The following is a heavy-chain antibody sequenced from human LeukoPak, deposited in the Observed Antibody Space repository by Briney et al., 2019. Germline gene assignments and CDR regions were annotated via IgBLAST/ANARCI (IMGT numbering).Heavy chain of an antibody. D-gene: IGHD6-13*01. V-gene: IGHV3-74*01. CDR3: ARDQHSSSWTPWGYYYGMDV. CDR1: GFTFSSYW. J-gene: IGHJ6*02. Sequence: PGGSLRLSCAASGFTFSSYWMHWGRQAPGKGLVWVSRINSDVSRISYADSVKGRFTISRENDKNTLYLQMNSLRAEDTAVYYCARDQHSSSWTPWGYYYGMDVWGQGTTVTVSS. CDR2: INSDVSRI.